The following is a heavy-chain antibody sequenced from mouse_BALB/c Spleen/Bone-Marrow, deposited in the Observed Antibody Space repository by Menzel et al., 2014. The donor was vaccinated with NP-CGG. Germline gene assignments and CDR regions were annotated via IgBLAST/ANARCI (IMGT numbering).Heavy chain of an antibody. Sequence: VQLQQSGAELVKPGASVKLSCTASGFNIKDTYMHWVRQRPEQGLEWIGRIDPANGNTKYDPKFQGKATITADTSSNTAYLQLSSLTSEDTAVYYCARYGNYCYAMDYWGQGTSVTVSS. J-gene: IGHJ4*01. D-gene: IGHD2-1*01. V-gene: IGHV14-3*02. CDR1: GFNIKDTY. CDR2: IDPANGNT. CDR3: ARYGNYCYAMDY.